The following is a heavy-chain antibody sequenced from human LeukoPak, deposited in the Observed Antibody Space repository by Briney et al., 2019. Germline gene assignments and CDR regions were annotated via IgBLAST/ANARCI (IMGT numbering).Heavy chain of an antibody. J-gene: IGHJ4*02. CDR3: VRPGIVGATAFDY. Sequence: ASETLSLTCTVSGVSISSSNSYWGWIRQPPGKGLEWIGSIYYTGSTYYNPSLKSRVTISVDTSKNQFSLRLSSVTAADTAFYYCVRPGIVGATAFDYWGQGTLVTVSS. CDR1: GVSISSSNSY. V-gene: IGHV4-39*01. CDR2: IYYTGST. D-gene: IGHD1-26*01.